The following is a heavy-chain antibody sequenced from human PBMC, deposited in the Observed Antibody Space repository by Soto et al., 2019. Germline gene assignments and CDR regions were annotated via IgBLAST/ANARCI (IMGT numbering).Heavy chain of an antibody. Sequence: EVQLVESGGGLVQPGGSLRLSCAASGFTFSSYWMHWVRQAPGKGLVWVLRINSDGSSTSYADSVKGRFTISRDNAKNTLYLQMNSLRAEDTAVYYCARVIHDHVNWFDPWGQGTLVTVSS. D-gene: IGHD5-18*01. CDR2: INSDGSST. CDR1: GFTFSSYW. J-gene: IGHJ5*02. V-gene: IGHV3-74*01. CDR3: ARVIHDHVNWFDP.